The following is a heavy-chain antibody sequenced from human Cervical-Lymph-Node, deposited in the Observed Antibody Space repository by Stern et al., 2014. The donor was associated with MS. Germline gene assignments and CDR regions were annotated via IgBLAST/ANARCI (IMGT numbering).Heavy chain of an antibody. CDR1: GFTFSNYW. CDR2: INHDGSDE. V-gene: IGHV3-7*01. Sequence: QLVQSGGGLVQPGGSLRLSCVASGFTFSNYWMSWVRQAPGKGLEWVANINHDGSDEFYVDSVKGRFTISRDNAKNSLYLQMNSLRVEDTAVYYCARLSLGYWGQGILVTVSS. J-gene: IGHJ4*02. CDR3: ARLSLGY.